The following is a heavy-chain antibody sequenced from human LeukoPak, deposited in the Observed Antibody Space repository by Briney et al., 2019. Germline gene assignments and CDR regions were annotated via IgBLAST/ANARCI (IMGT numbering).Heavy chain of an antibody. J-gene: IGHJ4*02. V-gene: IGHV1-18*01. Sequence: ASVKVSCKASGYTFTSYGISWVRQAPGQGLEWMGWISAYNGNTNYAQKLQGRVTMTTDTYTSTAYMELRSLRSDDTAVYYCAREKYSSSSQKFDYWGQGTLVTVSS. CDR3: AREKYSSSSQKFDY. CDR2: ISAYNGNT. D-gene: IGHD6-6*01. CDR1: GYTFTSYG.